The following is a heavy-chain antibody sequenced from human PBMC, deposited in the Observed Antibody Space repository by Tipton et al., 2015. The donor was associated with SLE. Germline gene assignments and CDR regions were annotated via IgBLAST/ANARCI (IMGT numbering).Heavy chain of an antibody. D-gene: IGHD6-19*01. CDR1: GFTFSSYS. Sequence: SLRLSCAASGFTFSSYSMNWVRQAPGKGVEWVSSISSSSSYIYYADSVKGRFTISRDNAKNSLYLQMNSLRAEDTAVYYYARREQWQDFGGYYYYYGMDVWGQGTTVTVSS. V-gene: IGHV3-21*03. CDR3: ARREQWQDFGGYYYYYGMDV. CDR2: ISSSSSYI. J-gene: IGHJ6*02.